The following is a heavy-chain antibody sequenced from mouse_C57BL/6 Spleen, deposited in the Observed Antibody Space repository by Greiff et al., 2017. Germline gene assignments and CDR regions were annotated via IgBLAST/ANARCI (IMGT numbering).Heavy chain of an antibody. CDR3: ARTVTFNVDV. Sequence: QVQLQQSGAELVRPGASVKLSCKASGYTFTDYYIKWVKQRPGQGLEWIARIYPGSGNTYYNEKFKGKATLTAEKASSTAYMQLSSLTSEDSAVYFGARTVTFNVDVWGTGTTVTVSS. V-gene: IGHV1-76*01. D-gene: IGHD1-1*01. CDR2: IYPGSGNT. J-gene: IGHJ1*03. CDR1: GYTFTDYY.